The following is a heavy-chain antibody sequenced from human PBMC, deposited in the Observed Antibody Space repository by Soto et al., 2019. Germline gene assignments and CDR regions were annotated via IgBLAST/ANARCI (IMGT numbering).Heavy chain of an antibody. CDR1: GFTFSSYA. J-gene: IGHJ4*02. Sequence: GGSLRPSCAASGFTFSSYAMSWVRQAPGKGLEWVSAISGSGGSTYYANSVKGRFTISRDKSKNTLYLQMNRLRAEDTAVYYCALNLAAAGNQPSWDYWGQGTLVTVSS. CDR3: ALNLAAAGNQPSWDY. CDR2: ISGSGGST. V-gene: IGHV3-23*01. D-gene: IGHD6-13*01.